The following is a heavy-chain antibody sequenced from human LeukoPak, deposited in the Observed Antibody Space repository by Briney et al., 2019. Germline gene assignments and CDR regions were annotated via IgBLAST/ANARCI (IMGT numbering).Heavy chain of an antibody. CDR2: ICYSGST. CDR3: ARVDFWSDYFFDF. J-gene: IGHJ4*02. CDR1: GGSISSGDYY. D-gene: IGHD3-3*01. V-gene: IGHV4-30-4*08. Sequence: SETLSLTCTVSGGSISSGDYYWSWIRQPPGKSLEWIGYICYSGSTYYNPSLKSRVTISVDTSKNQFSLKLSSVTAADTAVYYCARVDFWSDYFFDFWGQGTLVTVSS.